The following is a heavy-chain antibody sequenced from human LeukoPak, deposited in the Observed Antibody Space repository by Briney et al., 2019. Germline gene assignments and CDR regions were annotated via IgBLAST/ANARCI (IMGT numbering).Heavy chain of an antibody. CDR2: IYYSGST. CDR3: ARGGSGTTYYDFWSGYYKRDYFDY. J-gene: IGHJ4*02. Sequence: SETLSLTCTVSGGSISSYYWSWIRQPPGKGLEWIGYIYYSGSTNYNPSLKSRVTISVDTSKNQFSLKLSSVTAADTAVYYCARGGSGTTYYDFWSGYYKRDYFDYWGQGTLVTVSS. D-gene: IGHD3-3*01. V-gene: IGHV4-59*01. CDR1: GGSISSYY.